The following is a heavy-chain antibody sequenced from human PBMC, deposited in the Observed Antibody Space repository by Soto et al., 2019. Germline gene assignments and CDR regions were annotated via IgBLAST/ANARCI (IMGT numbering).Heavy chain of an antibody. CDR1: GVTFSSYA. Sequence: SVKVSCKASGVTFSSYAISWVRQAPGQGLEWMGGIIPIFGTANYAQKFQGRVTITADEXXSTAYMXLSSLRSEETAVYYCASGGKRDVVQNGGVTIFGVVKHIELSYYYYGLDVWGQGTTVPVSS. D-gene: IGHD3-3*01. CDR3: ASGGKRDVVQNGGVTIFGVVKHIELSYYYYGLDV. CDR2: IIPIFGTA. V-gene: IGHV1-69*13. J-gene: IGHJ6*02.